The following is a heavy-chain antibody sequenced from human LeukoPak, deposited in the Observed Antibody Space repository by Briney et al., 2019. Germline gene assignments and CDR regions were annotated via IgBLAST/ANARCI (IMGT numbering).Heavy chain of an antibody. CDR1: GFTFDDYA. Sequence: QSGRSLRLSCAASGFTFDDYAMHWVRQAPGKGLEWVSGISWNSGSIGYADSVKGRFTISRDNSKNTLYLQMNSLRAEDTAVYYCAKAAGYSSGWYGNGLDYWGQGTLVTVSS. D-gene: IGHD6-19*01. J-gene: IGHJ4*02. CDR2: ISWNSGSI. V-gene: IGHV3-9*01. CDR3: AKAAGYSSGWYGNGLDY.